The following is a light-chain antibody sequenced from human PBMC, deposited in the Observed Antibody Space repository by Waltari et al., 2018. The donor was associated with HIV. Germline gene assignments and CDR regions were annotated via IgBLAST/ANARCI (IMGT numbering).Light chain of an antibody. CDR2: KAS. J-gene: IGKJ5*01. Sequence: DIQMTKSPSTLSASVGDRVTITCRASQSISSWLAWYQQKPGKAPKLLIYKASSLESGVPSRFSGSGSGTEFTLTISSLQPDDFATYYCQQYNSYSPITVGQGTRLEIK. CDR3: QQYNSYSPIT. CDR1: QSISSW. V-gene: IGKV1-5*03.